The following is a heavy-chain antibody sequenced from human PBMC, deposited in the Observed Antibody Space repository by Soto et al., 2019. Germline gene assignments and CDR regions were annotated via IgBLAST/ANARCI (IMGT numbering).Heavy chain of an antibody. J-gene: IGHJ4*02. CDR1: GCTFSSYW. V-gene: IGHV3-74*01. Sequence: EVQLVESGGGLVQPGGSLRLSCAASGCTFSSYWIHWVRQAPGKGLEWVSRINDDGRRTSYADSVKGRFTISRDNAKNTLYLQMNSLRDDDTAIYYCARRHRPSYPSVYWGQGTLVTVSS. CDR3: ARRHRPSYPSVY. CDR2: INDDGRRT.